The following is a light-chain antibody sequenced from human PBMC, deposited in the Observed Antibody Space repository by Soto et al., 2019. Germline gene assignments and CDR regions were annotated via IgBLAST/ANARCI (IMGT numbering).Light chain of an antibody. Sequence: EVVMTQSPVTLSVSPGERATLSCRASQSITTNLAWYQQKPGQSPRLLIYGASTRATGVPARFSGSGSGTQFTLTSSRLQSEDFALYYCQQYNDWPPKRTFGQGTRVDFK. J-gene: IGKJ1*01. V-gene: IGKV3-15*01. CDR1: QSITTN. CDR2: GAS. CDR3: QQYNDWPPKRT.